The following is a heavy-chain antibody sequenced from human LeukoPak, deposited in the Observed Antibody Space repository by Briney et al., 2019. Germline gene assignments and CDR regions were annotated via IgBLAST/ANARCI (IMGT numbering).Heavy chain of an antibody. V-gene: IGHV3-23*01. D-gene: IGHD5-18*01. CDR1: GFTFNNYA. Sequence: PGGSLRLSCAASGFTFNNYAMTWVRQAPGKGLEWVSAISGSGGTTLYADSVKGRFTISRDNSKSTLYLQMNSLRAEDMAVYYCAKDQGIQLWLKYFQHWGQGTLVTVSS. CDR2: ISGSGGTT. J-gene: IGHJ1*01. CDR3: AKDQGIQLWLKYFQH.